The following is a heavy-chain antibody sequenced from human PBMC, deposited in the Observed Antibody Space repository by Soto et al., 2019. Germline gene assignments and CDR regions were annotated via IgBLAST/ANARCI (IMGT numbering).Heavy chain of an antibody. J-gene: IGHJ4*02. CDR2: ISGSGGST. D-gene: IGHD6-13*01. CDR3: AKENGYSSSWFEFDY. V-gene: IGHV3-23*01. Sequence: LRLSCAASGFTFSSYAMSWVRQAPGKGLEWVSAISGSGGSTYYADSVKGRFTNSRDNSKNTLYLQMNSLRAEDTAVYYCAKENGYSSSWFEFDYWGQGTLVTVSS. CDR1: GFTFSSYA.